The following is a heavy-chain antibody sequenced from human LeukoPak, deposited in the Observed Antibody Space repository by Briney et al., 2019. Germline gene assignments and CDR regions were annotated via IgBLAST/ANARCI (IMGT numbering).Heavy chain of an antibody. CDR1: GGSISSSSYY. D-gene: IGHD3-10*01. V-gene: IGHV4-39*07. J-gene: IGHJ4*02. Sequence: SETLSLTCTVSGGSISSSSYYWGWIRQPPGKGLEWIGSIYYSGSTNYNPSLKSRVTISVDTSKNQFSLKLSSVTAADTAVYYCARNYGSGSSKYDYWGQGTLVTVSS. CDR2: IYYSGST. CDR3: ARNYGSGSSKYDY.